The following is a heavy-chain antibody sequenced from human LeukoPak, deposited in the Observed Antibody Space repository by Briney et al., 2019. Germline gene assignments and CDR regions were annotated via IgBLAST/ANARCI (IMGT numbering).Heavy chain of an antibody. J-gene: IGHJ4*02. D-gene: IGHD3-10*01. CDR1: GYTLTSYG. CDR3: ARDLGFGETHDY. V-gene: IGHV1-18*01. Sequence: VASVKVSCXASGYTLTSYGISWVRQAHGQGLEWMGWISAYNGNTNYAQKLQGRVTMTTDTSTSTAYMELRSLRSDDTAVYYCARDLGFGETHDYWGQGTLVTVSS. CDR2: ISAYNGNT.